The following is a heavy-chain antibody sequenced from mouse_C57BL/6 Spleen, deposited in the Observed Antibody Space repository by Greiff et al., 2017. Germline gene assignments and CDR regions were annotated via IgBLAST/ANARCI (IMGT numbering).Heavy chain of an antibody. Sequence: QVQLKESGPELVKPGASVKISCKASGYAFSSSWMNWVKQRPGKGLEWIGRIYPGDGDTNYNGKFKGKATLTADKSSSTAYMQLSSLTSEDSAVYFCARSGGSSSLDYWGQGTTLTVSS. J-gene: IGHJ2*01. V-gene: IGHV1-82*01. D-gene: IGHD1-1*01. CDR1: GYAFSSSW. CDR3: ARSGGSSSLDY. CDR2: IYPGDGDT.